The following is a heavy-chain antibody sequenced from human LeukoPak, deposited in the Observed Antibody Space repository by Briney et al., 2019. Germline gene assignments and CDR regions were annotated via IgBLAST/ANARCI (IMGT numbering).Heavy chain of an antibody. CDR3: AKDRAGWPDALEV. V-gene: IGHV3-23*01. CDR1: GFTFTHYS. Sequence: PGRSLRLSCAASGFTFTHYSMTWVRQAPGKGLEWVSSINDNGGGTYYADSVKGRFTISRGNSRDTLYLQMNSLRVEDTALYYCAKDRAGWPDALEVWGHGTRVTVSS. J-gene: IGHJ3*01. D-gene: IGHD2-15*01. CDR2: INDNGGGT.